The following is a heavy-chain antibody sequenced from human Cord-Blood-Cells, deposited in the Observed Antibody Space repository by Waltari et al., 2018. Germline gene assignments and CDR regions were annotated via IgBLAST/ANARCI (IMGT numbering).Heavy chain of an antibody. CDR1: GGSSSGYY. J-gene: IGHJ4*02. V-gene: IGHV4-34*01. Sequence: QEQLQQWGAGLLKPSETLSLTCAVYGGSSSGYYLSWIRYPPGKGLEWIGEINHSGSTNYNPSLKSRVTISVDTSKNQFSLKLSSVTAADTAVYYCAREGLGYCSSTSCYALDYWGQGTLVTVSS. CDR3: AREGLGYCSSTSCYALDY. D-gene: IGHD2-2*01. CDR2: INHSGST.